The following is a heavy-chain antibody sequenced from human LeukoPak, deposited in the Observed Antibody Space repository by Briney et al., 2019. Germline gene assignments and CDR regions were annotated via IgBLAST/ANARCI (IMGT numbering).Heavy chain of an antibody. D-gene: IGHD2-2*01. CDR3: AREPRYCSSTSRQMGAFDI. CDR1: GFTFSSYW. Sequence: PGGSLRLSCAASGFTFSSYWMHRVRQAPGKGLVWVSRINSDGSSTSYAVSVKGRFTISRDNAKNTLYLQMNSLRAEDTAVYYCAREPRYCSSTSRQMGAFDIWGQGTMVTVSS. CDR2: INSDGSST. V-gene: IGHV3-74*01. J-gene: IGHJ3*02.